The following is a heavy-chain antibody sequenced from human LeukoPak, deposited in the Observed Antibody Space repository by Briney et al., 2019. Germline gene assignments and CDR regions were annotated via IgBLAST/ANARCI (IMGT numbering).Heavy chain of an antibody. Sequence: PGGSLRLSCAASGFTFSSYEMNWVRQAPGKGLEWVSYISSSGSTIYYADSVKGRFTISRDNAKNSLYLQMNSLRAEDTAVYYCATRATIESYYYGMDVWGQGTTVTVSS. D-gene: IGHD5-12*01. V-gene: IGHV3-48*03. CDR1: GFTFSSYE. CDR3: ATRATIESYYYGMDV. CDR2: ISSSGSTI. J-gene: IGHJ6*02.